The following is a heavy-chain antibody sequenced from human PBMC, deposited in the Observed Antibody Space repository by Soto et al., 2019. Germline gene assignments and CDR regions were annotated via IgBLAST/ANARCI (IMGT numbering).Heavy chain of an antibody. V-gene: IGHV1-18*01. CDR2: ISAHNGNT. D-gene: IGHD1-1*01. CDR1: GYTFTSYG. Sequence: QVHLVQSGAEVKKPGASVKVSCKASGYTFTSYGITWVRQAPGQGLEWMGWISAHNGNTDYAQKLQGRVIVTRNTSTSTAYMELGSLRSDDTAGYYCARGRYGDYWGQGARVTGSS. CDR3: ARGRYGDY. J-gene: IGHJ4*02.